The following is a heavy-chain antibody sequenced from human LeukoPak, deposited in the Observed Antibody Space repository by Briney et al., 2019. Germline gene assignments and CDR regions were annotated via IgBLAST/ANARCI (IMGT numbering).Heavy chain of an antibody. V-gene: IGHV3-9*01. J-gene: IGHJ3*02. CDR2: ISWSSGSI. CDR1: GFTFDDYA. Sequence: GGSLRLSCAASGFTFDDYAMHWVRQAPGKGLEWVSSISWSSGSINYADSVKGRFTISRDNAKNSLYLLMNSLRAEDTALYYCVKVGASLPDAFDIWGQGTMVTVSS. CDR3: VKVGASLPDAFDI. D-gene: IGHD4/OR15-4a*01.